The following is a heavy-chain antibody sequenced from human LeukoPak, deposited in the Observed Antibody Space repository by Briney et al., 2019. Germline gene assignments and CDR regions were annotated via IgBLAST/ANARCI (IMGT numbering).Heavy chain of an antibody. Sequence: SETLSLTCAVYGESFSNYHWTWIRQPPGKGLEWIGEINPVRGTNYNPSLESRVTLSVDTSKNQFSLKLNSVTAADTAVYYCARSRPVVVPAARGYFDYWGQGTLVTVSS. CDR2: INPVRGT. CDR1: GESFSNYH. D-gene: IGHD2-2*01. J-gene: IGHJ4*02. V-gene: IGHV4-34*01. CDR3: ARSRPVVVPAARGYFDY.